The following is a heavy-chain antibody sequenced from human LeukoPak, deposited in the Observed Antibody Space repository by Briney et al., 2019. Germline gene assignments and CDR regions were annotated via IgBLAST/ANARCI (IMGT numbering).Heavy chain of an antibody. Sequence: SETLSLTCAVYGGSFSGYYWSWIRQPPGKGLEWIGEINHSGSTNYNPSLKSRVSISVDTSKNQFSLKLSSVTAADTAVYYCARTRYYYNSRSYGAPYYFDYWGQGTLVTVSS. D-gene: IGHD3-10*01. V-gene: IGHV4-34*01. J-gene: IGHJ4*02. CDR1: GGSFSGYY. CDR3: ARTRYYYNSRSYGAPYYFDY. CDR2: INHSGST.